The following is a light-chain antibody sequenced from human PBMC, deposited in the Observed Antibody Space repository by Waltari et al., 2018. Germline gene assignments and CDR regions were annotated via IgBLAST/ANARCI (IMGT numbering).Light chain of an antibody. CDR2: EDE. V-gene: IGLV1-51*01. CDR1: SPNIEKNY. CDR3: GTWDSSMSVGV. Sequence: QSVLTQPPSVSAASGQKVTISCSGSSPNIEKNYLSWYQQFPGTAPKLLIYEDEKRPSGISGRFSGSKSGTSATLDIHGLQTGDEADYYCGTWDSSMSVGVLGGGTKVTVL. J-gene: IGLJ2*01.